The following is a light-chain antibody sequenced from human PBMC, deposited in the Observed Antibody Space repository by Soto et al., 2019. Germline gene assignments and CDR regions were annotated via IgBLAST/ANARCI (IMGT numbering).Light chain of an antibody. CDR1: QSVRSS. CDR3: QQYGGSPLT. V-gene: IGKV3-20*01. J-gene: IGKJ4*01. Sequence: EIVLTQSPSTLSLSPGERATLSCRASQSVRSSLAWYQQKPGQAPRLLISGASNRATGIPDRFSGSGSGTDFTLTISRLEPEDFAVYFCQQYGGSPLTFGGGTKVEIK. CDR2: GAS.